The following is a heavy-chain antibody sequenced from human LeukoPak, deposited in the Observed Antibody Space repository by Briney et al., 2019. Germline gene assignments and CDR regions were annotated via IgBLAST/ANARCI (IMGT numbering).Heavy chain of an antibody. CDR2: IIPIFGTA. D-gene: IGHD3-3*01. Sequence: SVKVSCKASGGTFSSYAISWVRQAPGQGLEWMGGIIPIFGTANYAQKFQGRVTITADESTGTAYMELSSLRSEDTAVYYCARDIFWSGYYHGWFDPWGQGTLVTVSS. V-gene: IGHV1-69*01. CDR3: ARDIFWSGYYHGWFDP. J-gene: IGHJ5*02. CDR1: GGTFSSYA.